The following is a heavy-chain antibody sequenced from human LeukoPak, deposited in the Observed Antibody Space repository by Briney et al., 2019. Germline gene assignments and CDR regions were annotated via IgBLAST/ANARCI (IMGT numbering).Heavy chain of an antibody. CDR3: ARDGYYYDSSGYYYYYYMDV. J-gene: IGHJ6*03. D-gene: IGHD3-22*01. CDR1: GGSISSYY. CDR2: IYTSGST. V-gene: IGHV4-4*07. Sequence: PSETLSLTCTVSGGSISSYYWSWIRQPAGKGLEWIGRIYTSGSTNYNPSLKSRVTMSVDTSKNQFSLKLSSVTAADTAVYYCARDGYYYDSSGYYYYYYMDVWGKGTTVTISS.